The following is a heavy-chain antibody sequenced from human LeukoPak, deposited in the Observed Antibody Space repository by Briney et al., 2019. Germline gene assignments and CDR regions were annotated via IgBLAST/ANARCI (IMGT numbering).Heavy chain of an antibody. CDR3: AIINPPDGRVY. CDR2: IYAGNSDA. J-gene: IGHJ4*02. V-gene: IGHV5-51*01. CDR1: GYAFTTSW. D-gene: IGHD5-24*01. Sequence: GESLKISCQGFGYAFTTSWIGWVRQLPGKGLEWTAIIYAGNSDAKSSPSFQGQVSISTDRSISTAYLHWSSLKASDTAIYYCAIINPPDGRVYWGQGTLVTVSS.